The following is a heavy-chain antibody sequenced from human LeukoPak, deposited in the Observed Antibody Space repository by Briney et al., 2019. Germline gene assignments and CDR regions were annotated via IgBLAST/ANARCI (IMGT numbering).Heavy chain of an antibody. CDR3: GKQVVARPLGE. D-gene: IGHD3-10*01. CDR2: TNSDGTTT. CDR1: GFPFSDFS. V-gene: IGHV3-23*01. Sequence: GGSLRLSCATSGFPFSDFSMTWVRQAPGKGLEWISTTNSDGTTTYYAESVKGRFTISRDNSKNALYLQMSSLRVEDTAIYYCGKQVVARPLGERGPGTLVTVSS. J-gene: IGHJ4*02.